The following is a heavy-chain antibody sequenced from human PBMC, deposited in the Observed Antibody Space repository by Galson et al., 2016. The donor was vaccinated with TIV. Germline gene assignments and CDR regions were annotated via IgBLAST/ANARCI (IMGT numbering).Heavy chain of an antibody. J-gene: IGHJ4*02. V-gene: IGHV3-53*01. CDR2: IYSNDNT. CDR1: GFSVSYKH. D-gene: IGHD1-26*01. Sequence: SLRLSCAASGFSVSYKHMIWVRQTPGKGLEWVSLIYSNDNTYYAESVKGRFTISWENSKNTLYLQMNSMTAEDTAIYYWARGGRGAAYPNNFDYWGQGTLVTVSS. CDR3: ARGGRGAAYPNNFDY.